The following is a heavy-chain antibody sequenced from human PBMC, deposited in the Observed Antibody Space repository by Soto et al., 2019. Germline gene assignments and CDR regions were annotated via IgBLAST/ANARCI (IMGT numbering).Heavy chain of an antibody. Sequence: GASVKVSCKASGYTFTGYYMHWVRQAPGQGLEWMGWINPNSGGTSTAQKFPGWVTMTRDRSISTVYMELTRLRPYDTAVYFCAREHSTDCSNGVCSFFYNHEMDVWGQGTTVTVSS. D-gene: IGHD2-8*01. CDR2: INPNSGGT. J-gene: IGHJ6*02. V-gene: IGHV1-2*04. CDR1: GYTFTGYY. CDR3: AREHSTDCSNGVCSFFYNHEMDV.